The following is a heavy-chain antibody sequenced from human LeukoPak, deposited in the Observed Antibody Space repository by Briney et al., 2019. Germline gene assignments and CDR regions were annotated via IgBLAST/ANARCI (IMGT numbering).Heavy chain of an antibody. CDR3: ARGVGSFGVDPRDALDI. D-gene: IGHD1-26*01. CDR2: IHTTGST. Sequence: SETLSLTCTVSGGSISSYYWSWIRQPAGKGLEWIGRIHTTGSTNYNPSLKSRVTMSVDTSKKQFSLKLTSVTAADTAVYFCARGVGSFGVDPRDALDIWGQGTMVTVSS. J-gene: IGHJ3*02. V-gene: IGHV4-4*07. CDR1: GGSISSYY.